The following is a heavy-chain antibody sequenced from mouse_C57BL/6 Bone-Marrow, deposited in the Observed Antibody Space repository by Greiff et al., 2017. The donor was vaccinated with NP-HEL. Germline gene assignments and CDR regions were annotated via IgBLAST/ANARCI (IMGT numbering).Heavy chain of an antibody. V-gene: IGHV7-1*01. J-gene: IGHJ4*01. Sequence: EVQGVESGGGLVQSGRSLRLSCATSGFTFSDFYMEWVRQAPGKGLEWIAASRNKANDYTTEYSASVKGRFIVSRDTSQSILYLQMNALRAEDTAIYYCLGSLYAMDYWGQGTSVTVSS. CDR2: SRNKANDYTT. CDR3: LGSLYAMDY. D-gene: IGHD2-14*01. CDR1: GFTFSDFY.